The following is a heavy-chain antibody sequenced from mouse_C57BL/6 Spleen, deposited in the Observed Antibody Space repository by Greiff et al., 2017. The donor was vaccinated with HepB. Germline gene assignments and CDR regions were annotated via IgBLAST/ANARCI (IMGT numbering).Heavy chain of an antibody. V-gene: IGHV5-4*01. CDR1: GFTFSSYA. CDR2: ISDGGSYT. D-gene: IGHD3-1*01. Sequence: EVKLMESGGGLVKPGGSLKLSCAASGFTFSSYAMSWVRQTPEKRLEWVATISDGGSYTYYPDNVKGRFTISRDNAKNNLYLQMSHLKSEDTAMYYCARDRDSSYAMDYWGQGTSVTVSS. CDR3: ARDRDSSYAMDY. J-gene: IGHJ4*01.